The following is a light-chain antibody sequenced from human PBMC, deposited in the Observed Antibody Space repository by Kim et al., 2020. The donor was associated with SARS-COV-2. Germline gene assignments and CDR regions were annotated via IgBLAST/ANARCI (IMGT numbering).Light chain of an antibody. V-gene: IGKV3-20*01. Sequence: SPGESGTLTCSARRSVTSRYLAWYQQKPGKAPRLLIYGASSRATGIPDRFSGSGSGTDFTLTISNLEPEDFAVYFCQQYDRSPITFGRGTRLEIK. CDR1: RSVTSRY. CDR3: QQYDRSPIT. CDR2: GAS. J-gene: IGKJ5*01.